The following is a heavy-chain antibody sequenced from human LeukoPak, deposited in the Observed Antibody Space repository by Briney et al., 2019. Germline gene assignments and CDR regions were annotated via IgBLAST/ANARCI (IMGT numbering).Heavy chain of an antibody. V-gene: IGHV1-18*01. CDR1: GYTFTSYG. Sequence: ASVKVSCKASGYTFTSYGISWVRQAPGQGLEWMGWISAYNGNTNYAQKLQGRVTMTTDTSTSTAYMELRSLRSDDTAVYYCARDREYCSSSSCYASYRFDYWGQGTLVTVSS. CDR2: ISAYNGNT. CDR3: ARDREYCSSSSCYASYRFDY. D-gene: IGHD2-2*01. J-gene: IGHJ4*02.